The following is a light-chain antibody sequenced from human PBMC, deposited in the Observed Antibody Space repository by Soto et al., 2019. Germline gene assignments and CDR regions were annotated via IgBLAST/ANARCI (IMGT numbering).Light chain of an antibody. V-gene: IGKV1-13*02. CDR1: QGISSA. CDR2: DAS. CDR3: QHYNSYSEA. J-gene: IGKJ1*01. Sequence: AIQLTQSPSSLSASVGDRVTITCRASQGISSALAWYQQKPGKAPKVLIYDASSMESGVPSRFSGSGSGTDFTLTISSLQPDDFATYYCQHYNSYSEAFGQGTKVDIK.